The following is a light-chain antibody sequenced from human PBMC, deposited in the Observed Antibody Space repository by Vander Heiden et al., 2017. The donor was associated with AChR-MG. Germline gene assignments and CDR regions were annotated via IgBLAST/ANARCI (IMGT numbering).Light chain of an antibody. CDR1: QSVSSN. Sequence: EIVITQSPAPLSVSPGERATLSCRASQSVSSNVAWYQQKPGQAPRILIYGASTRATGIPARFSGSGSGTEFTLTISSLQSEDFAVYYCQQYNNWPPITFGQGTRLEIK. V-gene: IGKV3-15*01. CDR3: QQYNNWPPIT. J-gene: IGKJ5*01. CDR2: GAS.